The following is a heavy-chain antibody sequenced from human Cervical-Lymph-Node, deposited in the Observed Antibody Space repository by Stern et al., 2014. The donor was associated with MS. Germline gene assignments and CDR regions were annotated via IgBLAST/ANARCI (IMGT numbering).Heavy chain of an antibody. Sequence: EVQLVESGGGLVQPGGSLRLSFAASGFTFSTYAFSWVRQAPGKGLEWVSSISDRGVYTYYADSVKGRFTISRDNSKSMLYLEMQSLRAEDTAVYHCAKDLGRGVVVVPLYGLDVWGQGTTVTVSS. V-gene: IGHV3-23*04. CDR1: GFTFSTYA. D-gene: IGHD2-2*01. CDR2: ISDRGVYT. J-gene: IGHJ6*02. CDR3: AKDLGRGVVVVPLYGLDV.